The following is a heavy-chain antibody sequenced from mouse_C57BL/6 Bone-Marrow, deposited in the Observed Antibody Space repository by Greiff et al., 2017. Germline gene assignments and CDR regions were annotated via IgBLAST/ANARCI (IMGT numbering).Heavy chain of an antibody. CDR1: GFTFSSYA. V-gene: IGHV5-9-1*02. CDR3: TRAPYPYAMDY. Sequence: EVQLVESGEGLVKPGGSLKLSCAASGFTFSSYAMSWVRQTPEKRLEWVAYISSGGDYIYYADTVKGRFTISRDNARNNLYLQMSSLKSEDTAMYYCTRAPYPYAMDYWGQGTSVTVSS. J-gene: IGHJ4*01. CDR2: ISSGGDYI.